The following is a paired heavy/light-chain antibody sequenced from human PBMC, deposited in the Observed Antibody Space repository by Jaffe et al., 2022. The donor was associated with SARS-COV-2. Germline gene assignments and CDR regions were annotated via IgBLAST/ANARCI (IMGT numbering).Light chain of an antibody. V-gene: IGKV2-30*01. Sequence: DVVMTQSPLSLPVTLGQPASISCRSSQSLVYSDGNTYLNWFQQRPGQSPRRLIYKVSNRDSGVPDRFSGSGSGTDFTLKISRVEAEDVGVYYCMQGTHWYTFGQGTKLEIK. J-gene: IGKJ2*01. CDR2: KVS. CDR3: MQGTHWYT. CDR1: QSLVYSDGNTY.
Heavy chain of an antibody. J-gene: IGHJ3*02. CDR3: ARDILGYSSSWYRSGDAFDI. Sequence: EVQLVESGGGLVQPGGSLRLSCAASGFTFSSYWMSWVRQAPGKGLEWVANIKQDGSEKYYVDSVKGRFTISRDNAKNSLYLQMNSLRAEDTAVYYCARDILGYSSSWYRSGDAFDIWGQGTMVTVSS. D-gene: IGHD6-13*01. CDR2: IKQDGSEK. V-gene: IGHV3-7*01. CDR1: GFTFSSYW.